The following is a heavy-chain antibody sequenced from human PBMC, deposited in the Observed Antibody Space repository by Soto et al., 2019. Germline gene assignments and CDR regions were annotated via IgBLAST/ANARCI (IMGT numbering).Heavy chain of an antibody. J-gene: IGHJ4*02. CDR3: ARDHLAVAGTFDY. CDR2: INAGNGNT. CDR1: GYTFTSYA. Sequence: AASVKVSCKASGYTFTSYAMHWVRQAPGQRLEWMGWINAGNGNTKYSQKFQGRVTITRDTSASTAYMELSSLRSEDTAVYYCARDHLAVAGTFDYWGQGTLVTVSS. D-gene: IGHD6-19*01. V-gene: IGHV1-3*01.